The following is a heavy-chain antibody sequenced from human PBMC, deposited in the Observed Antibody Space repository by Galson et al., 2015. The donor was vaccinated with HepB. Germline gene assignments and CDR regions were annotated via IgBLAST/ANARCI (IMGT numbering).Heavy chain of an antibody. CDR1: GDSVSSHSAA. J-gene: IGHJ6*02. CDR3: ARHNWGSDYYGMDV. V-gene: IGHV6-1*01. Sequence: CAISGDSVSSHSAAWNWIRQSPSRGLEWLGRTYYRSKWYNDYAVSVKSRITINPDTSKNQFSLQLNSVTPEDTAVYYCARHNWGSDYYGMDVWGQGTTVTVSS. D-gene: IGHD7-27*01. CDR2: TYYRSKWYN.